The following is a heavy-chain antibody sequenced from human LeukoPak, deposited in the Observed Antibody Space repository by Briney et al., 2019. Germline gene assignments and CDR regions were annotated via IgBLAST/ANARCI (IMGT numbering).Heavy chain of an antibody. J-gene: IGHJ4*02. CDR3: ARRPVATIKGYFDS. V-gene: IGHV3-30*09. CDR2: ISTDGNYK. CDR1: GFTFSNYA. Sequence: GGSLRLSCAASGFTFSNYAIYWVRQAPGKGLEWVSVISTDGNYKYYADSVKGRFAVSRDNSMNMLYLQMNSLSADDTAVYYCARRPVATIKGYFDSWGQGTLVTVSS. D-gene: IGHD5-24*01.